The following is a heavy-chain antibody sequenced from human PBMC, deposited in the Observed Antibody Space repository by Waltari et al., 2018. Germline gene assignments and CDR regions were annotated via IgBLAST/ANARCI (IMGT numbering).Heavy chain of an antibody. V-gene: IGHV3-53*01. J-gene: IGHJ4*02. CDR2: IYSGGST. Sequence: EVQLVESGGGLIQPGGSLRLSCAASGFTVSSNYMSWVRQAPGKGLEWVSVIYSGGSTYYADSVKGRFTISRDNSKNTLYLQMNSLRAEDTAVYYCARDAGYGDYPASYFDYWGQGTLVTVSS. CDR1: GFTVSSNY. CDR3: ARDAGYGDYPASYFDY. D-gene: IGHD4-17*01.